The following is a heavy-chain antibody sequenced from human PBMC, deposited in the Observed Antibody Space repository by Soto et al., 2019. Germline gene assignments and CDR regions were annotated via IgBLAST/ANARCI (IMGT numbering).Heavy chain of an antibody. J-gene: IGHJ4*02. CDR2: ISGSGGST. D-gene: IGHD3-10*01. CDR3: AKSPIYGSGTRPTYYFDY. V-gene: IGHV3-23*01. Sequence: SQTLSCAASGFTFSSYAMSWVRQAPGKGLEWVSAISGSGGSTYYVDSVKGRFTISRDNSKNTLYLQMNSLRAEDTAVYYCAKSPIYGSGTRPTYYFDYWGQGTLVTVSS. CDR1: GFTFSSYA.